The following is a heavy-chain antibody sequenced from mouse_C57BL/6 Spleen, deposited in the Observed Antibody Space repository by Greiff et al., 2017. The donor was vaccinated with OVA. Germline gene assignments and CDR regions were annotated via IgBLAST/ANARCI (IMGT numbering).Heavy chain of an antibody. CDR2: IRNKANGYTT. J-gene: IGHJ1*03. Sequence: EVHLVESGGGLVQPGGSLSLSCAASGFTFTDYYMSWVRQPPGKALEWLGFIRNKANGYTTEYSASVKGRFTISRDNSQSILYLQMNALRAEDSATYYCARYFQGDFDVWGTGTTVTVSS. CDR3: ARYFQGDFDV. CDR1: GFTFTDYY. V-gene: IGHV7-3*01.